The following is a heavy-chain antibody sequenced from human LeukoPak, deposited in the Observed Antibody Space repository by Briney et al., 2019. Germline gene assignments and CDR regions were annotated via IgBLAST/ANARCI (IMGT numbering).Heavy chain of an antibody. CDR2: IDWDDDK. CDR1: GFSLKTSGMC. V-gene: IGHV2-70*01. J-gene: IGHJ4*02. D-gene: IGHD4-23*01. Sequence: SGPTLVNPTQTLTVTCTFSGFSLKTSGMCVSGIRQPPGKALEWLALIDWDDDKFYSTSLKNRVTISKDTSENQVVLTMTNMDPVDTATYYCARIQAYGGNSEGNYFNYWGQGTLVTVSS. CDR3: ARIQAYGGNSEGNYFNY.